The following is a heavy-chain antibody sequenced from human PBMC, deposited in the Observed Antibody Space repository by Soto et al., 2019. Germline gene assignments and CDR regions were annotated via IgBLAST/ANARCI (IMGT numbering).Heavy chain of an antibody. D-gene: IGHD1-26*01. J-gene: IGHJ4*02. Sequence: GGSLRLSCAASGFTFSSYAMTWVRQAPGKGLEWVSAISGSVGSTYYADSVKGQFTISRDNSQNTLYLQMNSLRAEDTAVYYCAKGLYSGSDFDCRGQGTVGTVS. CDR1: GFTFSSYA. CDR3: AKGLYSGSDFDC. V-gene: IGHV3-23*01. CDR2: ISGSVGST.